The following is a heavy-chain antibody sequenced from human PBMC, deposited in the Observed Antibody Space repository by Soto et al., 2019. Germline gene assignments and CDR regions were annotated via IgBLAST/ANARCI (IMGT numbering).Heavy chain of an antibody. J-gene: IGHJ5*02. D-gene: IGHD3-22*01. V-gene: IGHV4-31*03. CDR3: ARALPRVTMIVVVRFDP. CDR1: GGSISSGGYY. Sequence: SETLSLTCTVSGGSISSGGYYWSWIRQHPGKGLEWIGYIYYSGSTYYNPSLKSRVTISVDTSKNQFSLKLSSVTAADTAVYYCARALPRVTMIVVVRFDPWGQGTLVTVSS. CDR2: IYYSGST.